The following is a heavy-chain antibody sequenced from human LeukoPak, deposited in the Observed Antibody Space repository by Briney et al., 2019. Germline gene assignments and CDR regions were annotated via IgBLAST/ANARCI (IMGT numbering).Heavy chain of an antibody. Sequence: PGGSLRLSYAASGFTFRIYDMHWVRQAPGQGLEWVAVMSNDGTNEYYGDSVKGRFTISRDNSRNTLHLQMNSLRPDDTAVYYCAKSIRVIGTTALDYWGPGTLVTVSS. J-gene: IGHJ4*02. CDR1: GFTFRIYD. CDR3: AKSIRVIGTTALDY. V-gene: IGHV3-30*18. CDR2: MSNDGTNE. D-gene: IGHD1-20*01.